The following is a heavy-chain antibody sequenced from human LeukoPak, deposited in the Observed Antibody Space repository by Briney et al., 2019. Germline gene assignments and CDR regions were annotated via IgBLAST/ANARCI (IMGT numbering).Heavy chain of an antibody. J-gene: IGHJ5*02. Sequence: GGSLRLSCAASGFTVSFNYMSWVRQAPGKGLEWISVIYSGGSTYYADSVKGRFTISRDNSQNTLYLQMNSLRAEDTAVYYCTKDPNGDYVGAFDPWGQGTLVTVSS. V-gene: IGHV3-53*01. CDR1: GFTVSFNY. CDR3: TKDPNGDYVGAFDP. CDR2: IYSGGST. D-gene: IGHD4-17*01.